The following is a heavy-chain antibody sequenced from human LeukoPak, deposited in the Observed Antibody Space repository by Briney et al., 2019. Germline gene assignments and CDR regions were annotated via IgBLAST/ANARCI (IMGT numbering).Heavy chain of an antibody. Sequence: GESLKISCKGSGYSFTSYWIGWVRQMPGKGLEWMGIIYPGDSDTTYSPPFQGQVTISADKSISTAYLQWSRLKASDSAMYYCARGPRFYFDSWAQGTLVTVSS. J-gene: IGHJ4*02. CDR2: IYPGDSDT. CDR1: GYSFTSYW. V-gene: IGHV5-51*01. CDR3: ARGPRFYFDS.